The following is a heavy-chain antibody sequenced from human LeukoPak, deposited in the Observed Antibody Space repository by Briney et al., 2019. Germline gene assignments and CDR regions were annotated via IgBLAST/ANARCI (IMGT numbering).Heavy chain of an antibody. CDR1: GFTFSTYG. J-gene: IGHJ4*02. D-gene: IGHD6-19*01. CDR2: IRFDGRNK. V-gene: IGHV3-30*02. Sequence: GGSLRLSCAASGFTFSTYGIHWVRQAPGKGLEWVAFIRFDGRNKNYANSVKGRFTISRDNSKNTLYLEMNSLRAEDTAVYYCAKDASTGVAGPYYFDYWGQGTLVTVSS. CDR3: AKDASTGVAGPYYFDY.